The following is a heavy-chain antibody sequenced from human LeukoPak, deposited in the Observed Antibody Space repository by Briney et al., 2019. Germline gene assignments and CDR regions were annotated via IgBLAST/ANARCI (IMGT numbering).Heavy chain of an antibody. CDR1: GGTFSSYA. D-gene: IGHD2-21*02. CDR2: IIPIFGTA. V-gene: IGHV1-69*06. CDR3: AREVVTAKVYWFDP. J-gene: IGHJ5*02. Sequence: SVKVSCKASGGTFSSYAISWVRQAPGQGLEWMGRIIPIFGTANYAQKFQGRVTITSDKSTSTAYMEMSSLRAEDTAVYYCAREVVTAKVYWFDPWGQGTLVTVSS.